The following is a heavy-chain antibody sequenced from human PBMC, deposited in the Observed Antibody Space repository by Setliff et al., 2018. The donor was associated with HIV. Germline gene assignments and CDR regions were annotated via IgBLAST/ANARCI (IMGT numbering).Heavy chain of an antibody. CDR1: GFSFRNSFYN. J-gene: IGHJ4*02. CDR3: ARGRRRSSTPYYFDY. Sequence: SETLSLTCNVSGFSFRNSFYNWGWIRQPPGKGLEWIGSIYYSGNTNYNPSLKSRVTISIDTSKSQFSLKLTSVSAADTAMYYCARGRRRSSTPYYFDYWGQGTLVTVSS. CDR2: IYYSGNT. V-gene: IGHV4-39*07.